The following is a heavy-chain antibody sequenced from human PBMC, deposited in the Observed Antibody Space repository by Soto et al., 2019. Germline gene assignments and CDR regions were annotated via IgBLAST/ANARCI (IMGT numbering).Heavy chain of an antibody. CDR2: ILYDGSNK. V-gene: IGHV3-30*18. Sequence: PGGSLRLSCAASGFTFSNYGMHWVRQTPGKGLEWVALILYDGSNKYYADSVKSRFTISRDNSKNTLYLQVSSLRAEDTAVYYCAKSRDAYNFYFYYGMDVWGQGTSVTVSS. CDR3: AKSRDAYNFYFYYGMDV. D-gene: IGHD1-1*01. CDR1: GFTFSNYG. J-gene: IGHJ6*02.